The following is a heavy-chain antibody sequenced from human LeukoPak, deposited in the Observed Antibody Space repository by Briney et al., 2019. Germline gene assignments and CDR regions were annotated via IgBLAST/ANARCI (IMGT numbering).Heavy chain of an antibody. CDR1: GASISSCCHY. CDR3: ARDGYGSGNY. D-gene: IGHD3-10*01. CDR2: IYYSGST. J-gene: IGHJ4*02. V-gene: IGHV4-30-4*01. Sequence: SETLSLTCIVSGASISSCCHYWSWIRQPPGKGLEWIGYIYYSGSTYYNPSLKSRVTISVDTSKNQFSLKLSSVTAADTAVYYCARDGYGSGNYWGQGTLVTVSS.